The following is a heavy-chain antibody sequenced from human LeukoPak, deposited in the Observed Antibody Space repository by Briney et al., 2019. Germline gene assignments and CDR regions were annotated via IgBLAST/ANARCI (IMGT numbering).Heavy chain of an antibody. CDR3: ARGWLVGNWCDP. V-gene: IGHV4-34*01. D-gene: IGHD5-12*01. CDR2: INHSGST. J-gene: IGHJ5*02. Sequence: SQRLSPTRAVYGGSFSGYYWSWIREPPGKGQEWVGEINHSGSTNYKPPLKSRDTISVDTSKNQFSLKLSSVSAADTAVYYCARGWLVGNWCDPWGQRTLVTVSS. CDR1: GGSFSGYY.